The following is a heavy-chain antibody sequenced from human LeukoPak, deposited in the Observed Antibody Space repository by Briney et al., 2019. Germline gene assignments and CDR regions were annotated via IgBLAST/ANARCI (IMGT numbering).Heavy chain of an antibody. CDR2: ISGSGGST. Sequence: GGSVRLSCAAWGFIFSSYDVNWVRRAPGKGLEWVSLISGSGGSTYYAASMKGRFTISRDNSKNTLYLQMNSLRAEDTAVYYCAKVYGGNSGPFDYWGQGTLVTVSS. V-gene: IGHV3-23*01. CDR1: GFIFSSYD. D-gene: IGHD4-23*01. J-gene: IGHJ4*02. CDR3: AKVYGGNSGPFDY.